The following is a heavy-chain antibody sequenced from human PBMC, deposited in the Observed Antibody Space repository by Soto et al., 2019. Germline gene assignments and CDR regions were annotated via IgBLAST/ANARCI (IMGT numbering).Heavy chain of an antibody. D-gene: IGHD2-8*01. Sequence: SETLSRTCSVSGGSVNSGGYSWSWIRQPPGKGLEWIGFISPSGSPAYNPSLKSRVTISVDRSNNQISLELSSVTAADTAVYYCARGVLTWGPAPLVTLSS. J-gene: IGHJ5*02. CDR2: ISPSGSP. CDR3: ARGVLT. CDR1: GGSVNSGGYS. V-gene: IGHV4-30-2*01.